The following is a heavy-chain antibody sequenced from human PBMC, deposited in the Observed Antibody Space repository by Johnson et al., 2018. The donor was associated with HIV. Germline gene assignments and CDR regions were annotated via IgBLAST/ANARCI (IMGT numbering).Heavy chain of an antibody. V-gene: IGHV3-15*01. CDR3: TAEAGIELWLIDAFDI. CDR2: IKSITDGGTK. J-gene: IGHJ3*02. D-gene: IGHD5-18*01. Sequence: VLLVESGGGFVQPGGSLRLSCAGSGISVSRNYMSWVRQAPGKGLEWVGRIKSITDGGTKDYAAPVKGRFTISRDDSKNTLYLQMNSLKTEDTAVYYCTAEAGIELWLIDAFDIWGQGTMVTVSS. CDR1: GISVSRNY.